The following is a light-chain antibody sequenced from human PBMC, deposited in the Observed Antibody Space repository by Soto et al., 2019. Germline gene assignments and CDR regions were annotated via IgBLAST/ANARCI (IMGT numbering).Light chain of an antibody. Sequence: EDVFTQSPGTLSLSKGESATLSCRASQSVSSYLAWYQQKPGQAPRLLIYDASNRATGIPARFSGSGSGTDFTLTISRLEPEDFAVYYCQQYGSSLRTFGQGTKVDI. CDR2: DAS. CDR3: QQYGSSLRT. CDR1: QSVSSY. V-gene: IGKV3-20*01. J-gene: IGKJ1*01.